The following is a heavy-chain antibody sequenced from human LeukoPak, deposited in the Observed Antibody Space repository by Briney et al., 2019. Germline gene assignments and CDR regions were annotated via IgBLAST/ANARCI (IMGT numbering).Heavy chain of an antibody. V-gene: IGHV1-8*01. CDR3: ARNEYATGWFDH. Sequence: ASVKVFCKASGCTVTRFDSEWVRQATGQGLESMGWMTPNSGQTGYAQKFQGRVTLTRDTSTSTAYMELSSLTSEDTAVYYCARNEYATGWFDHWGQGTVVTVSS. CDR1: GCTVTRFD. D-gene: IGHD2-2*01. J-gene: IGHJ5*02. CDR2: MTPNSGQT.